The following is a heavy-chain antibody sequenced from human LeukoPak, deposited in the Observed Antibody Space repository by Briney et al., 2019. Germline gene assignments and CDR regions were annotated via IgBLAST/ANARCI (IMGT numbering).Heavy chain of an antibody. CDR3: AKGLPPIVATITSDS. V-gene: IGHV3-30*02. CDR2: IRYDGNNK. CDR1: GFTFSSYG. D-gene: IGHD5-12*01. Sequence: GGSLRLSCAASGFTFSSYGMHWVRQAPGRGLEWVAFIRYDGNNKYYADSVKGRFTISRDNSKNTLYLQMNSLIAEDTAVYYCAKGLPPIVATITSDSWGQGTLVTVSS. J-gene: IGHJ5*01.